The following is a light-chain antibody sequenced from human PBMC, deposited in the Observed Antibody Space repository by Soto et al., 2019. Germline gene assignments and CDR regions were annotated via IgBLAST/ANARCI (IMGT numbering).Light chain of an antibody. V-gene: IGKV3-20*01. CDR1: QSVSSSY. Sequence: EIVMTQSPATLSVSPGERATLSCRASQSVSSSYLAWYQQKPGQAPRLLIYGVSSRATGIPDRFRGSGSGTDFTLTISRLEPEDFAVYYCQQYDISPWAFGQGTKVDI. CDR3: QQYDISPWA. CDR2: GVS. J-gene: IGKJ1*01.